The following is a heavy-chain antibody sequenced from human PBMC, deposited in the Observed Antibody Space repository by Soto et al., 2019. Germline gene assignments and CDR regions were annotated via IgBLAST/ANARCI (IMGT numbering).Heavy chain of an antibody. CDR3: ARDLLRSRMDV. V-gene: IGHV4-59*01. CDR1: GGSISSYY. CDR2: IYYSGST. D-gene: IGHD6-13*01. Sequence: SETLSLICTVSGGSISSYYWSWIRQPPGKGLEWIGYIYYSGSTNYNPSLQSRVTISVDTSKNQFSLKLSSVTAADTAVYYCARDLLRSRMDVWGKGTTVTVSS. J-gene: IGHJ6*04.